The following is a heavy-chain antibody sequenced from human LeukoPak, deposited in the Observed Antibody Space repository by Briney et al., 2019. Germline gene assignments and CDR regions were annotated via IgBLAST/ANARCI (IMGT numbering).Heavy chain of an antibody. Sequence: GGSLRLSCAASGFTFSSYAMSWVRQAPGKGLEWVSAISGSGGSTYYADSVKGRFTISRDNSKNTLYLQMNSLRAEDTAVYYCAKDSRIAVAGXWGYWGQGTLVTVSS. CDR2: ISGSGGST. J-gene: IGHJ4*02. CDR3: AKDSRIAVAGXWGY. V-gene: IGHV3-23*01. D-gene: IGHD6-19*01. CDR1: GFTFSSYA.